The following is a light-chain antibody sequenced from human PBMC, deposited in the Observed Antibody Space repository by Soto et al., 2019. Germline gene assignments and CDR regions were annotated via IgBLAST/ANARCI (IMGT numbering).Light chain of an antibody. J-gene: IGLJ2*01. Sequence: QSVLTQPPSASGTPGQRVTISCSGSNSNIGSNTVNWYQQLPGTAPKLLIQTNNQRPSGVPDRFSGSKSGTSASLAISGLQSEDEAEYYCAAWDDSVNGPVFGGGTQLT. CDR2: TNN. CDR1: NSNIGSNT. CDR3: AAWDDSVNGPV. V-gene: IGLV1-44*01.